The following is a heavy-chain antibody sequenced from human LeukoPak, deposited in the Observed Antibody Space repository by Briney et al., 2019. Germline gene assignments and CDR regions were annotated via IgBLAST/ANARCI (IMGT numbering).Heavy chain of an antibody. D-gene: IGHD3-22*01. Sequence: GGSLRLSCAASGFTFSKYAMTWVRQAPGKGLEWVSGISVSGGSTNYADSVKGRFTISRDNSKNTLYLQMNSLRAEDTAVYYCAKSNYFDSGDYYFFDYWGQGTLVTVSS. CDR3: AKSNYFDSGDYYFFDY. CDR2: ISVSGGST. CDR1: GFTFSKYA. J-gene: IGHJ4*02. V-gene: IGHV3-23*01.